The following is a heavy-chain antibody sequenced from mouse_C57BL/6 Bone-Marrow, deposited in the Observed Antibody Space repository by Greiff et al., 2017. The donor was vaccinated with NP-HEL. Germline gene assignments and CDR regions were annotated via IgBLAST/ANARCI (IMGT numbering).Heavy chain of an antibody. CDR1: GFTFSSYA. D-gene: IGHD1-1*01. J-gene: IGHJ2*01. CDR2: ISDGGSYT. V-gene: IGHV5-4*03. CDR3: ARDYYGSSSAY. Sequence: DVKLVESGGGLVKPGGSLKLSCAASGFTFSSYAMSWVRQTPEKRLEWVATISDGGSYTYYPDNVKGRFTISRDNAKNNLYLQMSHLKSEDTAMYYCARDYYGSSSAYWGQGTTLTVSS.